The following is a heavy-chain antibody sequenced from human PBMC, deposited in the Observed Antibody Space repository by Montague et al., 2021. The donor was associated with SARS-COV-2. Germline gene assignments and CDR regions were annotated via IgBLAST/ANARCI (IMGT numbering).Heavy chain of an antibody. V-gene: IGHV4-61*01. D-gene: IGHD6-13*01. CDR3: ARDLVERSSWGTYYYYGMDV. Sequence: SETLSLTCTVSGGSISSNLFYWGWIRQLPGKGLEWIGYIYYSGSTNYNPSLKSRVTISVDTSKNQFSLKLSSVTAADTAVYYCARDLVERSSWGTYYYYGMDVWGQGTTVTVSS. CDR1: GGSISSNLFY. J-gene: IGHJ6*02. CDR2: IYYSGST.